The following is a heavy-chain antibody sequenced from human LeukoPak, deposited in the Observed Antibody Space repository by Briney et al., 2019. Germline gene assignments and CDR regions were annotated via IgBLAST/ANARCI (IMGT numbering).Heavy chain of an antibody. CDR2: IKSRSTKV. J-gene: IGHJ3*02. CDR1: GFIFSNYD. D-gene: IGHD2-21*01. Sequence: PGGSLRLSCAASGFIFSNYDMNWVRQAPGKGLEWVSYIKSRSTKVYYADSVKGRFTISRDNAKNSLYLQMNSLRAEDTALYYCARDVVVGGDDACDIWGQGTMVSVSS. CDR3: ARDVVVGGDDACDI. V-gene: IGHV3-48*03.